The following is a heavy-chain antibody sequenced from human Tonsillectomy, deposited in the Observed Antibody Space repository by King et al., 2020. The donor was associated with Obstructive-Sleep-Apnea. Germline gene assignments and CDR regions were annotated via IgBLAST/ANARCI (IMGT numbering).Heavy chain of an antibody. CDR2: IRYDGSNK. D-gene: IGHD6-19*01. CDR3: ARGSYSSGWEGDY. V-gene: IGHV3-30*02. J-gene: IGHJ4*02. CDR1: VFTFSNYG. Sequence: VQLVESGGGVVQPGRSLRLSCAASVFTFSNYGMHWVRQAPGKGLEWVAFIRYDGSNKYYGDSVKGRFTISRDNSKNTQYLQTNSLRPEDTAVYYCARGSYSSGWEGDYWGQGTLVIVSS.